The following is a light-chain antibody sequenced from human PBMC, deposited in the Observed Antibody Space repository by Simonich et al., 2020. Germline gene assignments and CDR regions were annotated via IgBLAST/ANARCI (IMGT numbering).Light chain of an antibody. Sequence: DIQMTQSPSTLSASVGDRVTITCRASQIISSWLAWYQQKPGKAPKLLIYKASSLESGVQSRFSGSGSGTEFTLTISSLQPDDFATYYCQQYNSYSQTFGQGTKVEIK. CDR2: KAS. J-gene: IGKJ1*01. CDR1: QIISSW. V-gene: IGKV1-5*03. CDR3: QQYNSYSQT.